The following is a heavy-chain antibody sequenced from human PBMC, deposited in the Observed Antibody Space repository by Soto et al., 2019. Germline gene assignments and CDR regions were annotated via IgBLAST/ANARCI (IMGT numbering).Heavy chain of an antibody. Sequence: QVQLVQSGAEVKKPGASVKVSCKASGYTFTSYYMHWVRQAPGQGLEWMGIINPGGGSTSYAQKFQGRVTMTRHTSTRKAYMELSSLRSEDTAVYYCVRASSGATYAHFDSWGQGTLVTVSS. J-gene: IGHJ4*02. V-gene: IGHV1-46*01. CDR2: INPGGGST. CDR1: GYTFTSYY. D-gene: IGHD6-19*01. CDR3: VRASSGATYAHFDS.